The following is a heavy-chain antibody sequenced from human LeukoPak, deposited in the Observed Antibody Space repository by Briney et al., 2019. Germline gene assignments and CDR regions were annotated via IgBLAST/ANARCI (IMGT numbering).Heavy chain of an antibody. CDR2: IYYSGST. CDR3: ARKRYGSGSYYLDY. J-gene: IGHJ4*02. V-gene: IGHV4-39*01. Sequence: SETLSLTCTVSGGSISSSSFYWGWIRQPPGKGLVWIGSIYYSGSTYYNPSLKSRVTISVDTSKNQFSLKLSSVTAADTAVYYCARKRYGSGSYYLDYWGQGTLVTVSS. D-gene: IGHD3-10*01. CDR1: GGSISSSSFY.